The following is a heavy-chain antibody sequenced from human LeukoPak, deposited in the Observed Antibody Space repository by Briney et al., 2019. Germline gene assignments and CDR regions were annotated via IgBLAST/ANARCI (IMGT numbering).Heavy chain of an antibody. CDR2: ISYDGSNK. Sequence: PGRSLRLSCAASGFTFSSYAMHWVRQAPGKGLEWVAVISYDGSNKYDADSVKGRFTISRDNSKHTLYLQMNSLRAEDTAVYYCARERTDTTFDYWGQGTLVTVSS. CDR3: ARERTDTTFDY. CDR1: GFTFSSYA. D-gene: IGHD3/OR15-3a*01. V-gene: IGHV3-30-3*01. J-gene: IGHJ4*02.